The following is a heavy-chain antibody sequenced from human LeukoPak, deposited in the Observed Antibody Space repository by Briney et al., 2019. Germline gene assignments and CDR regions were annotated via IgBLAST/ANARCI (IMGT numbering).Heavy chain of an antibody. J-gene: IGHJ5*02. D-gene: IGHD6-19*01. CDR2: ISWNSGSI. CDR3: AKDRVAVAGTGWFDP. V-gene: IGHV3-9*01. Sequence: PGGSLRLSCAASGFTFDDYAMHWVRQAPGKGLEWVSGISWNSGSIGYADSVKGRFTISRDNAKNSLYLQMNSLRAEDTALYYCAKDRVAVAGTGWFDPWGQGTLVTVSS. CDR1: GFTFDDYA.